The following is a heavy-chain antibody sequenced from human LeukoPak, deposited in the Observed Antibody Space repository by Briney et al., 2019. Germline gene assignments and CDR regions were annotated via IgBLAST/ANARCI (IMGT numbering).Heavy chain of an antibody. D-gene: IGHD3-10*01. CDR2: ISTTGNTI. Sequence: GGSLRLSCAASGFTFSDYMSWIRQAPGKGLEWVSYISTTGNTIYYADSVKGRFTISRDNAKKSLYLQMNSLRAEDTAVYYCARVGLWFDLRYYYGMDVWGQGTTVTVSS. J-gene: IGHJ6*02. CDR1: GFTFSDY. CDR3: ARVGLWFDLRYYYGMDV. V-gene: IGHV3-11*01.